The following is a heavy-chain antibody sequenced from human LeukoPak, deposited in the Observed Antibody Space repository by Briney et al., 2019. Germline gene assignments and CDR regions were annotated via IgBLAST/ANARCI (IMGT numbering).Heavy chain of an antibody. CDR2: ITPSGGT. Sequence: GASVKVSCKASGYTFTSYAMHWVRQAPGQGLEWMGWITPSGGTNYPQKFQGRVAITRDTSITTAYMDLSRLTSDDTAVYYCTNVYNIGWYSDYWGQGTLVTVSS. J-gene: IGHJ4*02. CDR1: GYTFTSYA. CDR3: TNVYNIGWYSDY. V-gene: IGHV1-2*02. D-gene: IGHD6-19*01.